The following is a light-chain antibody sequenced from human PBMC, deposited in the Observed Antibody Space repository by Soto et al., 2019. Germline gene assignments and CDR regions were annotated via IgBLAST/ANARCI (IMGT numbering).Light chain of an antibody. CDR3: QQYGSSLALT. CDR2: GAS. J-gene: IGKJ4*01. Sequence: EIALTQSPGNLSLSPGERATLSCRASQSVSSSYLAWYQQQPGQTPRLLIYGASSRTTGFPDRFSGSGSGTDFALTISRLEPEDFAVYYCQQYGSSLALTFGGGTKVEIK. CDR1: QSVSSSY. V-gene: IGKV3-20*01.